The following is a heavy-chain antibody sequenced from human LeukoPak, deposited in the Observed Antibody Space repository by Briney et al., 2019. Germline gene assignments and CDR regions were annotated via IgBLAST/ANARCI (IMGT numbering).Heavy chain of an antibody. V-gene: IGHV4-38-2*02. CDR3: ARAPKPERYFDY. J-gene: IGHJ4*02. CDR2: IYHSGST. Sequence: PSETLSLTCTVSGYSISSGYYWGWIRQPPGKGLEWIGSIYHSGSTYYNPSLKSRVTISVDTSKNQFSLKLSSVTAADTAVYYCARAPKPERYFDYWGQGTLVTVSS. CDR1: GYSISSGYY.